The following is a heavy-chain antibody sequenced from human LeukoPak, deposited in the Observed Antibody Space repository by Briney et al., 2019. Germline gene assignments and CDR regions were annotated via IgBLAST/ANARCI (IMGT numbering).Heavy chain of an antibody. CDR3: ARKGSYFDY. V-gene: IGHV3-7*03. J-gene: IGHJ4*02. CDR2: VNEDGSQQ. CDR1: GFTFSSYW. Sequence: GGSLGLSCAASGFTFSSYWMTWVRQAPGKGLESVAKVNEDGSQQYYVDSVKGRFTISRDNAKKSLYLQMNSLRADDTAFYYCARKGSYFDYWGQGTLVTVSS.